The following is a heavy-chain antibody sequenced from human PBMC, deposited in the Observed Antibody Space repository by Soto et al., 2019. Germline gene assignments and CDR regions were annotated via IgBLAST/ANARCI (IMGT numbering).Heavy chain of an antibody. Sequence: EVQLVESGGGLVQPGGSLRLSCAASGFTPSSYDIHWVRQVIGKGLEWVSAIGTTGDAYYSGSVKGRFTISRDNAKNSLSLQMNSLRVVDSAVYYCTRDAGSGSFAFDIWGQGTMVTVSS. D-gene: IGHD3-10*01. CDR2: IGTTGDA. CDR1: GFTPSSYD. V-gene: IGHV3-13*01. J-gene: IGHJ3*02. CDR3: TRDAGSGSFAFDI.